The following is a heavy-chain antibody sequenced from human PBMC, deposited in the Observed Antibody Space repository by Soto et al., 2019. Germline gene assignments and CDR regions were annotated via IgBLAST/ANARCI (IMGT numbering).Heavy chain of an antibody. CDR2: IYYSGST. V-gene: IGHV4-30-4*01. CDR3: ARERFSDNWNYVRWFDP. CDR1: GGSISSGDYY. Sequence: ASETLSLTCTVSGGSISSGDYYWSWIRQPPGKGLEWIGYIYYSGSTYYNPSLKSRVTISVDTSKNQFSLKLSSVTAADTAVYYCARERFSDNWNYVRWFDPWGQGTLVTVSS. J-gene: IGHJ5*02. D-gene: IGHD1-7*01.